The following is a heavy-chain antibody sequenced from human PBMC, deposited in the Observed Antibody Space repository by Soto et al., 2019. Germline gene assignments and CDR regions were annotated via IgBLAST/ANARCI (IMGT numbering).Heavy chain of an antibody. CDR1: CYTFTGYH. V-gene: IGHV1-18*04. CDR2: ISAYNGNT. D-gene: IGHD3-22*01. CDR3: ARAPGTYYYDSSGYYYG. Sequence: ASVKVSCKAACYTFTGYHVHWVRQAPGQGLEWMGWISAYNGNTNYAQKLQGRVTMTTDTSTSTAYMELRSLRSDDTAVYYCARAPGTYYYDSSGYYYGWGQGTLVTVPQ. J-gene: IGHJ4*02.